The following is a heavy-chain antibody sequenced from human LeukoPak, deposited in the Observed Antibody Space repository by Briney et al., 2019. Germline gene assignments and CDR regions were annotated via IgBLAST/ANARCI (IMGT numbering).Heavy chain of an antibody. Sequence: SETLSLTYTVSGGSISSSSYYWGWIRQPPGNGLEWIGSIYYSGSTYYNPSLKSRVTISVDTSKNQFSLKLSSVTAADTAGHYCASIYYYDSSGYVSAFDYWGQGTLVTVSS. V-gene: IGHV4-39*07. CDR2: IYYSGST. CDR3: ASIYYYDSSGYVSAFDY. CDR1: GGSISSSSYY. D-gene: IGHD3-22*01. J-gene: IGHJ4*02.